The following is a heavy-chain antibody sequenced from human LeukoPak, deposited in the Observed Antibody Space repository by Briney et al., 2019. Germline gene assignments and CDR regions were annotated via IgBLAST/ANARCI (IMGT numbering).Heavy chain of an antibody. D-gene: IGHD6-13*01. CDR2: INHSGST. Sequence: PSETLSLTCAVYGGSFSGYYWSWIRQPPGKGLEWIGEINHSGSTNYNPSLKSRVTISVDTSKNQFSLKLSSVTAADTAVYYCARREGGELHSSSWSKTRGSFDYWGQGTLVTVSS. V-gene: IGHV4-34*01. CDR3: ARREGGELHSSSWSKTRGSFDY. CDR1: GGSFSGYY. J-gene: IGHJ4*02.